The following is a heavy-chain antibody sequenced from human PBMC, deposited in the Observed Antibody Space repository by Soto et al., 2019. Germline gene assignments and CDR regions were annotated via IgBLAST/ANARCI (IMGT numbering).Heavy chain of an antibody. CDR2: IYYSGST. J-gene: IGHJ4*02. CDR1: GGSISSYY. D-gene: IGHD4-17*01. CDR3: ARASYGALIQGISY. V-gene: IGHV4-59*01. Sequence: QVQLQESGPGLVKPSETLSLTCTVSGGSISSYYWSWIRQPPGKGLEWIGYIYYSGSTNYNPSLKTRDTISVDTSKNQFSLKLSSVTAADTAVYYCARASYGALIQGISYWGQGTLVTVSS.